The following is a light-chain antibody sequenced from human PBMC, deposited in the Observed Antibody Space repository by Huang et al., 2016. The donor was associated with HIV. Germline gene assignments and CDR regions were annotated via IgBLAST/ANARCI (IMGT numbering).Light chain of an antibody. Sequence: EIVMTQSPAILSVSPGERATLTCRASQSVNTKLAWYQQRPGQAPRLLMYGASARATGIPGRFSGSGSGTEFTLTISSLQSEDFAVYYCQQYNNWPPWTFGQGTKVEIK. V-gene: IGKV3-15*01. J-gene: IGKJ1*01. CDR2: GAS. CDR3: QQYNNWPPWT. CDR1: QSVNTK.